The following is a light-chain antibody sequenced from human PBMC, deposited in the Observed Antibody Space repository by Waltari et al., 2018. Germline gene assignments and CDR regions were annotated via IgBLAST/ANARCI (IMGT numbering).Light chain of an antibody. J-gene: IGKJ5*01. CDR2: GAS. V-gene: IGKV3-15*01. CDR3: QQYNNWPPGIT. Sequence: EIVMTQSPATLSVSPGERVTLSCRASQSVSSNLAWYQQKPGQAPRLLIYGASTRATGIPARFSGSGSGTEFTLTISSMQSEDFAVYYCQQYNNWPPGITFGQGTRLEIK. CDR1: QSVSSN.